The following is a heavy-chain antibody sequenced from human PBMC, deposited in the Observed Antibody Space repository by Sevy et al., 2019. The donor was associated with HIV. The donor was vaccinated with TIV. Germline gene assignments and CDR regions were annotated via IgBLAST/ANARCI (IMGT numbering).Heavy chain of an antibody. J-gene: IGHJ4*02. D-gene: IGHD2-2*02. CDR2: VSHSRNT. Sequence: SETLSLTCTVSGDSINTYYWSWIRQPPGKGLEWIGYVSHSRNTNYNPSLKSRVSMSVDTSTNQFSLKVKSVTAADTAVYYCVRLRWDLVVVPGATPGCYFDSWGQGTLVTVSS. V-gene: IGHV4-59*08. CDR3: VRLRWDLVVVPGATPGCYFDS. CDR1: GDSINTYY.